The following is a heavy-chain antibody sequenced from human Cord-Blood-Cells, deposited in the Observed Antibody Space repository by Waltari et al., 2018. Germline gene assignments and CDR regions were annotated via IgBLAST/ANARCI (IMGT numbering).Heavy chain of an antibody. J-gene: IGHJ4*02. CDR2: INAGNGKT. D-gene: IGHD3-10*01. V-gene: IGHV1-3*01. CDR1: GYTFTSYA. Sequence: QVQLVQSGAEVKKPGASVKVSCKASGYTFTSYAMHWVRQAPGQRLECMGWINAGNGKTKDSQNVQGRVTITRDTSASAAYMERSSLRSEDTAVYYCARDKGGRSLFDYWGQGTLVTVSS. CDR3: ARDKGGRSLFDY.